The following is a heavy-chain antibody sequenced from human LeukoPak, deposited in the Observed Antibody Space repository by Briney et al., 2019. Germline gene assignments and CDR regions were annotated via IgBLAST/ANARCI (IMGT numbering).Heavy chain of an antibody. CDR2: IYTSGST. Sequence: TLSLTCTVSGGSISSGSYYWSWIRQPAGKGLEWIGRIYTSGSTNYNPSLKSRVTMSVDTSKNQFSLKLSSVTAADTAVYYCARGERPYDFWSGYIDAFDIWGQGTMVTVSS. CDR1: GGSISSGSYY. CDR3: ARGERPYDFWSGYIDAFDI. J-gene: IGHJ3*02. V-gene: IGHV4-61*02. D-gene: IGHD3-3*01.